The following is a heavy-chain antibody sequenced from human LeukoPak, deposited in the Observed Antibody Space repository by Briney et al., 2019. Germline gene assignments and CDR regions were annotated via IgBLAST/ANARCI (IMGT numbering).Heavy chain of an antibody. CDR3: ESFPMAAAGAPPFDY. CDR1: GGTFSSYA. CDR2: IIPIFGTA. J-gene: IGHJ4*02. D-gene: IGHD6-13*01. Sequence: GASEKVSCKASGGTFSSYAISWVRQAPGQGLEWMGGIIPIFGTANYAQKFQGRVTITTDESTSTAYMELRSLRSEDTAVYYCESFPMAAAGAPPFDYWGQGALVTVSS. V-gene: IGHV1-69*05.